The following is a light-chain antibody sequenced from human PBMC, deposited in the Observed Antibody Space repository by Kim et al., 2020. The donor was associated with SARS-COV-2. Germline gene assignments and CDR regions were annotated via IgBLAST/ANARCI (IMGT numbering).Light chain of an antibody. CDR2: EDN. Sequence: NFMLTQPHSVSESPGKTVTIPCTGSSGSIASNYVQWYQQRPGSAPTTVIYEDNQRPSGVPDRFSGSIDSSSNSASLTISGLKTEDEADYYCQSYDSSNHVVFGGGTQLTVL. CDR1: SGSIASNY. CDR3: QSYDSSNHVV. V-gene: IGLV6-57*02. J-gene: IGLJ2*01.